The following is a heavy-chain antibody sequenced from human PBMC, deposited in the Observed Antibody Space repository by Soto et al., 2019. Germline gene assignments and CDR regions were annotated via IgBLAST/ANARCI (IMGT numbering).Heavy chain of an antibody. V-gene: IGHV3-23*01. CDR2: ISGSGGGT. Sequence: PGGSLRLSCAASGFTFSSYAMSWVRQAPGKGLEWVSAISGSGGGTYYADSVKGRFTISRDNSKNTLYLQMNSLRAEDTAVYYCAKFPPSATVTPPTFDYWGQGTLVTVSS. CDR1: GFTFSSYA. CDR3: AKFPPSATVTPPTFDY. J-gene: IGHJ4*02. D-gene: IGHD4-17*01.